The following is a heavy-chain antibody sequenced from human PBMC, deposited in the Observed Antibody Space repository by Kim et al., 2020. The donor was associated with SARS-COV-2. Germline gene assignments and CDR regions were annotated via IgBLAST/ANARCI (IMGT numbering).Heavy chain of an antibody. CDR1: GGSISSYY. V-gene: IGHV4-59*08. CDR2: IYYSGST. J-gene: IGHJ4*02. Sequence: SETLSLTCTVSGGSISSYYWSWIRQPPGKGLEWIGYIYYSGSTNYNPSLKSRVTISVDTSKNQFSLKLSSVTAADTAVYYCARHGPRHLFDYWGQGTLVTVSS. CDR3: ARHGPRHLFDY.